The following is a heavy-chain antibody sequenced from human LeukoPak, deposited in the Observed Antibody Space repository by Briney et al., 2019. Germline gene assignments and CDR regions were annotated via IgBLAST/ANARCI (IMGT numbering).Heavy chain of an antibody. V-gene: IGHV4-59*01. J-gene: IGHJ6*03. CDR1: GGSISSYY. D-gene: IGHD3-22*01. Sequence: PSETLSLTCTVSGGSISSYYWSWIRQPPGKGLEWIGYIYYSGSTNYNPSLKSRVTISVDTSKNQFSLKLSSVTAADTAVYYCARGVYYYDSSGSYYYYYYYMDVWGKGTTVTVSS. CDR3: ARGVYYYDSSGSYYYYYYYMDV. CDR2: IYYSGST.